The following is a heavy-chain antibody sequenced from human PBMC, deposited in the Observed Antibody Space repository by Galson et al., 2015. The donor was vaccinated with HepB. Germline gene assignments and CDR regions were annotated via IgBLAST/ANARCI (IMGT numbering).Heavy chain of an antibody. Sequence: SLRLSCAASGFTFDDYAMHWVRQVPGKGLEWVSGISWENARMGYADSVKGRFTISRDNARSSLYLQMNSLRPEDTAFYYCAKSRSTVPISPEFHCWCQGTLVPVSS. CDR1: GFTFDDYA. CDR2: ISWENARM. V-gene: IGHV3-9*01. D-gene: IGHD1-14*01. CDR3: AKSRSTVPISPEFHC. J-gene: IGHJ4*02.